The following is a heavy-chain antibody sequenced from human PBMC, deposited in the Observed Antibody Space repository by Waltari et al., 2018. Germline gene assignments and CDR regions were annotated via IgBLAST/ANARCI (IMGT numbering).Heavy chain of an antibody. CDR3: ARDWFPSN. Sequence: EGQLVESGGGLVQPGGSLRLSCAASGSTFSSYNMNWVRQAPGKGLEWVSYISSSSSTIYYADSVKGRFTISRDNAKNSLYLQMNSLRGEDTAVYYCARDWFPSNWGQGTLVTVSS. CDR2: ISSSSSTI. D-gene: IGHD3-10*01. CDR1: GSTFSSYN. V-gene: IGHV3-48*04. J-gene: IGHJ4*02.